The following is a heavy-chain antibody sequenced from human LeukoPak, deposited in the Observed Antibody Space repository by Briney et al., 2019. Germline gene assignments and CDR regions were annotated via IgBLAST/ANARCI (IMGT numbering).Heavy chain of an antibody. CDR3: ARGGAARLHFQN. Sequence: SETLSLTCTVSGGSTSTYYSNWIRQPPGNGLEWIGYIYHSGSTNYNPSLQSRVTISVDTSKNQFSLNLNSVTAADTAVYYCARGGAARLHFQNWGQGTLVTVSS. CDR2: IYHSGST. D-gene: IGHD6-6*01. V-gene: IGHV4-59*01. CDR1: GGSTSTYY. J-gene: IGHJ1*01.